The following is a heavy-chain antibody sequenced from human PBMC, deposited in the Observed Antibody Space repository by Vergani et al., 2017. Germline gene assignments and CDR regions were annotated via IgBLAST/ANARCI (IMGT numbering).Heavy chain of an antibody. Sequence: QVQLVESWGGVVQPGGSLRLSCAASGFNFMSYGMHWVRQAPGKGLEWLGFIRYDRSYQYYGDSVTGRFTISRENSNNSLYLQLSSLKPEDTAIYYYAKDRAVGASAVYLDSWGQGTLVAVSS. D-gene: IGHD1-26*01. CDR3: AKDRAVGASAVYLDS. CDR1: GFNFMSYG. J-gene: IGHJ4*02. CDR2: IRYDRSYQ. V-gene: IGHV3-30*02.